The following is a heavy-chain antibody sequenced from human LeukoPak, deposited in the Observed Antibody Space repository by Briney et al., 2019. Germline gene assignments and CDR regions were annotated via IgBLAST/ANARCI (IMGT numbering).Heavy chain of an antibody. Sequence: SETLSLTCTVSGYSISSGYYWGWIRQPPGKGLEWIGSNYHSGSTYYNPSLKSRVTISVDTSKNQFSLKLSSVTAADTAVYYCARGGASSTSLTAPDAFDIWGQGTMVTVSS. J-gene: IGHJ3*02. D-gene: IGHD2-2*01. CDR1: GYSISSGYY. V-gene: IGHV4-38-2*02. CDR2: NYHSGST. CDR3: ARGGASSTSLTAPDAFDI.